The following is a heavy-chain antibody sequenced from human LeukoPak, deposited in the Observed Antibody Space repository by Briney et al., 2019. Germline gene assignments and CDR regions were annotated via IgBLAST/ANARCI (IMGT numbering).Heavy chain of an antibody. CDR3: AKDGDTVTHFDY. J-gene: IGHJ4*02. CDR1: GFTFSSYG. Sequence: GRSLRLSCAASGFTFSSYGMHWVRQAPGKGLEWVAVIWYDGSNNYYADSVKGRFTISRDNSKNTLYLQMNSLRAEDTAVYYCAKDGDTVTHFDYWGQGTLVTVSS. V-gene: IGHV3-33*06. CDR2: IWYDGSNN. D-gene: IGHD4-17*01.